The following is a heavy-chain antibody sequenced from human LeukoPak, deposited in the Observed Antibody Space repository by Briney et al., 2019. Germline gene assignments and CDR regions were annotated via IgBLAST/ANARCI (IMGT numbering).Heavy chain of an antibody. D-gene: IGHD3-10*01. CDR2: ISGSGDST. CDR1: GFTFTNYS. J-gene: IGHJ4*02. Sequence: GGSLRLSCATSGFTFTNYSMNWVRQAPGKGLEWVSSISGSGDSTYYADSVKGRFTISRDNSKNTLYLQMNSLRAEDTAVYYCAKASRLLHGSGSYPGYFDYWGQGTLVTVSS. CDR3: AKASRLLHGSGSYPGYFDY. V-gene: IGHV3-23*01.